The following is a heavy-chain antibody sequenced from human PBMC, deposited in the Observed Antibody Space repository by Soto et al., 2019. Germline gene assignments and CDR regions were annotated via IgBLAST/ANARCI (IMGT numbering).Heavy chain of an antibody. J-gene: IGHJ4*02. Sequence: GASVKVSCKASGGTFSSYTISWVRQAPGQGLEWMGRIIPILGIANYAQKFQGRVTITADKSTSTAYMELSSLRSEDTAVYYCARGTLTPNYYDSSGEYQLDYWGQGTLVTVSS. CDR1: GGTFSSYT. CDR2: IIPILGIA. CDR3: ARGTLTPNYYDSSGEYQLDY. V-gene: IGHV1-69*02. D-gene: IGHD3-22*01.